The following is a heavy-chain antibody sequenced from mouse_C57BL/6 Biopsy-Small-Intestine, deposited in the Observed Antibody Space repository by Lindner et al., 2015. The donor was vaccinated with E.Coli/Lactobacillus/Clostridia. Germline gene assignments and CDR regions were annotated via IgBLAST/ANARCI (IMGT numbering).Heavy chain of an antibody. Sequence: SVKVSCKASGYTFTNYAFIWVRQAPGQGLEWMGWISTYNGSTNYAQNLQGRVTMTTEASTSTAFMELRSLRPDDTAVYYCARAHLATHYDTSGYGYWGPGTLVTVSS. V-gene: IGHV1-74*01. CDR1: GYTFTNYA. D-gene: IGHD2-4*01. J-gene: IGHJ1*02. CDR2: ISTYNGST. CDR3: ARAHLATHYDTSGYGY.